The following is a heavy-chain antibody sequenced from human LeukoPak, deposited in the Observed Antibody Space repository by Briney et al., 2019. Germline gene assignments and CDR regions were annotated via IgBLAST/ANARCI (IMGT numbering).Heavy chain of an antibody. D-gene: IGHD3-10*01. CDR2: IKEDGTEK. CDR1: GFTFSDYW. Sequence: GGSLRLSCAASGFTFSDYWMTWVRQAPGKGLEWVANIKEDGTEKYYVDSVKGRFTVSRDNGKNSLFLQMSSLRVEDTAVYYCATDTPGDLDFGYWGQGTLVTVSS. V-gene: IGHV3-7*01. J-gene: IGHJ4*02. CDR3: ATDTPGDLDFGY.